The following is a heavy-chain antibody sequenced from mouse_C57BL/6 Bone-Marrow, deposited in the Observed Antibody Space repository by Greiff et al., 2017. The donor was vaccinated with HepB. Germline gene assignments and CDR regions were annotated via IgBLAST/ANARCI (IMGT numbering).Heavy chain of an antibody. CDR3: ATPYYGNLGDY. CDR2: IYPGSGNT. J-gene: IGHJ4*01. V-gene: IGHV1-76*01. D-gene: IGHD2-10*01. Sequence: QVHVKQSGAELVRPGASVKLSCKASGYTFTDYYINWVKQRPGQGLEWIARIYPGSGNTYYNEKFKGKATLTAEKSSSTAYMQLSSLTSEDSAVYFCATPYYGNLGDYWGQGTSVTVSS. CDR1: GYTFTDYY.